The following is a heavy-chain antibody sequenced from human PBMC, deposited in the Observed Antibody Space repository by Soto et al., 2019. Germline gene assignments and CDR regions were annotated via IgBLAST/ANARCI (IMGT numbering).Heavy chain of an antibody. V-gene: IGHV3-30-3*01. CDR1: GFTFSTYA. D-gene: IGHD6-13*01. Sequence: QVQLVESGGGVVQPGTSLIISCVGSGFTFSTYAMHWVRQAPGKGLHWVSVITSDGSKKYSADSVKGRFIISRDNYKNTLYLQMNTLRTEDTAVYYSARTVASAGPDAFDIWGQGTVLTVSS. CDR2: ITSDGSKK. CDR3: ARTVASAGPDAFDI. J-gene: IGHJ3*02.